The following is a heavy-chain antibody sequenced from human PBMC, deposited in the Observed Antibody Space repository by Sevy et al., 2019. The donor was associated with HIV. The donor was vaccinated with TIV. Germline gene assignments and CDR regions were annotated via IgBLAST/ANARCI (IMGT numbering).Heavy chain of an antibody. V-gene: IGHV3-49*03. Sequence: GGSLRLSCTASGFTFGDYAMSWCRQAPGKGLEWVGFIRSKAYGGTTEHAASVKGRFTISRDDSKSIAYLQMNSLKTEDTAVYYCTRDRGRLQGYYFDYWGQGTLVTVSS. CDR1: GFTFGDYA. CDR2: IRSKAYGGTT. CDR3: TRDRGRLQGYYFDY. D-gene: IGHD4-4*01. J-gene: IGHJ4*02.